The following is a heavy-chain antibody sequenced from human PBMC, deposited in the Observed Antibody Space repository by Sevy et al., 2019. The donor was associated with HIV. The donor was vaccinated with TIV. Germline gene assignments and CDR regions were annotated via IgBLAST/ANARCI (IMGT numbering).Heavy chain of an antibody. V-gene: IGHV5-51*01. D-gene: IGHD6-13*01. Sequence: GESLKISCKGSGYSFTSYWIGWVRQMPGKGLEWMGIIYPGDSDTRYSPSFQGQVTISADKSISTAYLQWSSLKASDTAMYYCARLSGPQGSWYPILVFDYWGQGTLVTVSS. CDR1: GYSFTSYW. J-gene: IGHJ4*02. CDR2: IYPGDSDT. CDR3: ARLSGPQGSWYPILVFDY.